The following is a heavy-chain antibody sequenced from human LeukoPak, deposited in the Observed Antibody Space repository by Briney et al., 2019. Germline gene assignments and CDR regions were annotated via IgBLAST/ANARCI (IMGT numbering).Heavy chain of an antibody. V-gene: IGHV7-4-1*02. D-gene: IGHD2-2*01. CDR3: ARVQGYCSTTSCYPHY. J-gene: IGHJ4*02. CDR2: INTNTGNP. Sequence: GASVKVSCKASGYTLTNYALNWVRQAPGQGLEWMGWINTNTGNPTYAQGFTGRFVFSLDTSANTAYLQISSLKAEDTAIYYCARVQGYCSTTSCYPHYWGQGTLVTVSS. CDR1: GYTLTNYA.